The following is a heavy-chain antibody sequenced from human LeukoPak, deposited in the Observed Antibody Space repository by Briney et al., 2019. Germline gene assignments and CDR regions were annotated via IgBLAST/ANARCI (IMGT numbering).Heavy chain of an antibody. V-gene: IGHV1-46*04. CDR2: IIPSGGST. CDR3: ARDGRDGSGYYYYDY. J-gene: IGHJ4*02. CDR1: GYTFTTYH. Sequence: ASVKVSCKASGYTFTTYHMHWVRQAPGQGLEWMGIIIPSGGSTSYAQKLQGRVTMTSDTSTSTAYMELSSLKSEDTAVYYCARDGRDGSGYYYYDYWGQGTLVTVSS. D-gene: IGHD3-22*01.